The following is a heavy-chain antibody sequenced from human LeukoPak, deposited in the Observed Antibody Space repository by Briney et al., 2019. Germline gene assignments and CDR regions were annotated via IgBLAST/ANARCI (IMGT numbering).Heavy chain of an antibody. CDR1: DGSISNYY. V-gene: IGHV4-59*01. CDR3: ARISLDPLPKAFDI. Sequence: PSETLSLTCSVFDGSISNYYWSWIRQPPGKGLEWIGYAYYSGSTNYNPSLKSRVTISVDTSKNQFSLKLSSVTAADTAVYYCARISLDPLPKAFDIWGQGAMVTVSS. D-gene: IGHD2-21*02. CDR2: AYYSGST. J-gene: IGHJ3*02.